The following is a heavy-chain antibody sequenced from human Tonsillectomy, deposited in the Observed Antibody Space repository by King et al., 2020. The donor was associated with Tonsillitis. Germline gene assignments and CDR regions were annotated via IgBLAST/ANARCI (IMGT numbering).Heavy chain of an antibody. Sequence: VQLQQWGAGLLKPSETLSLTCAVYGGSFSGYYWSWIRQPPGKGLEWIGEINHSGSTNYNPSLKSRVTISVDTSKNQFSLKLSSVTAADTAVYYCARGRRTSSNSSTSRGVYYMDVWGKGTTVTVSS. CDR1: GGSFSGYY. D-gene: IGHD2-2*01. CDR3: ARGRRTSSNSSTSRGVYYMDV. J-gene: IGHJ6*03. CDR2: INHSGST. V-gene: IGHV4-34*01.